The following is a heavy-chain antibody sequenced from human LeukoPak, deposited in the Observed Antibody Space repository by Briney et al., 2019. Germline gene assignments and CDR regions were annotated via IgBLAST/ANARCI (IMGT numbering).Heavy chain of an antibody. Sequence: GGSLRLSCAASGFTFSNYSMNWVRQAPEKGLEWVSSISSSSSYIYYADSVKGRFTISRDNAKNSLSLQMNSLRAEDTAVYYCVRGNYRLFDYWGQGTLGTVSS. D-gene: IGHD5-24*01. CDR2: ISSSSSYI. CDR3: VRGNYRLFDY. CDR1: GFTFSNYS. J-gene: IGHJ4*02. V-gene: IGHV3-21*01.